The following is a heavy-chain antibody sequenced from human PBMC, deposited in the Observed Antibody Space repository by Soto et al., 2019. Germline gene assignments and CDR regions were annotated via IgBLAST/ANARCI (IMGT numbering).Heavy chain of an antibody. CDR2: IYYSGST. D-gene: IGHD3-10*01. V-gene: IGHV4-59*08. J-gene: IGHJ4*02. CDR1: GGSISSYY. Sequence: NPSETLSLTCTVSGGSISSYYWSWIRQPPGKGLEWIGYIYYSGSTNYNPSLKSRVTISVDTSKNQFSLKLSSVTAADTAVYYCARHRYGSGSYADFDYWGQGTLVTVSS. CDR3: ARHRYGSGSYADFDY.